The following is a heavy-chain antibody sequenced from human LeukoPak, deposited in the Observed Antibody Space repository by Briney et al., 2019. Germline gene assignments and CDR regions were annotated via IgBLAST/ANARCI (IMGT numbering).Heavy chain of an antibody. Sequence: SGGSLRLSCAASGFTFSSYAMHWVRQAPGKGLEWVAVISYDGSNKYYADSVKGRFTISRDNSKNTLYLQMNSLRAEDTAVYYCARDTLPGVEMATIIGSRGQGTLVTVSS. CDR2: ISYDGSNK. J-gene: IGHJ5*01. V-gene: IGHV3-30*04. CDR3: ARDTLPGVEMATIIGS. CDR1: GFTFSSYA. D-gene: IGHD5-24*01.